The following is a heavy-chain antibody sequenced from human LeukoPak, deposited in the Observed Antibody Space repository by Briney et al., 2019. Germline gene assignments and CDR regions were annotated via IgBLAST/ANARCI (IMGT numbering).Heavy chain of an antibody. J-gene: IGHJ4*02. CDR3: ARTSSSYDSSGYYLNPFDY. D-gene: IGHD3-22*01. CDR1: GGSFSGYY. CDR2: INHSGST. Sequence: SETLSPTCAVYGGSFSGYYWSWIRQPPGKGLEWIGEINHSGSTNYNPSLKSRVTISVDTSKNQFSLKLSSVTAADTAVYYCARTSSSYDSSGYYLNPFDYWGQGTLVTVSS. V-gene: IGHV4-34*01.